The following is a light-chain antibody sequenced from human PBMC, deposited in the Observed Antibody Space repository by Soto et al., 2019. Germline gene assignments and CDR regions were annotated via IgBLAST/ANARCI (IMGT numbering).Light chain of an antibody. CDR2: DVS. V-gene: IGLV2-14*01. CDR3: SSYTSSSPPDYV. CDR1: SSDVGGYNY. J-gene: IGLJ1*01. Sequence: QSALAQPASVSGSPGQSITISCTGTSSDVGGYNYVSWYQQHPGKAPKLMIYDVSNRPSGVSNRFSGSKSGDTASLTISGLQAEDESDYYCSSYTSSSPPDYVFGTGTKVTDL.